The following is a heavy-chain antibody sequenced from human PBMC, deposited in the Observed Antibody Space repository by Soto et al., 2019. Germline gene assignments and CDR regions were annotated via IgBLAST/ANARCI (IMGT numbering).Heavy chain of an antibody. D-gene: IGHD1-26*01. CDR1: GYNFTNYW. V-gene: IGHV5-51*01. Sequence: EVQLVQSGAEVKKPGESLQISCTGSGYNFTNYWIAWVRQIPGKGLEWMGIIYPGDSDTRYSPSFQGHVTISADKSISTAYLEWSTLKASDTAIYDCAREHTGSYYWFDPWGQGTLVTVSA. J-gene: IGHJ5*02. CDR3: AREHTGSYYWFDP. CDR2: IYPGDSDT.